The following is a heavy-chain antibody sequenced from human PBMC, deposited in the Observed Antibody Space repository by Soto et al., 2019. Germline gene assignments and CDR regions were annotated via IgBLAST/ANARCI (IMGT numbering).Heavy chain of an antibody. V-gene: IGHV1-18*01. D-gene: IGHD6-19*01. Sequence: ASVKVSCKASGYTFTSYGISWVRQAPGQGLEWMGWISAYNGNTNYAQKLQGRVTMTTDTSTSTAYMELRSLRSDDTAVYYCAREIRNIAVAAWFDPWGQGTMVTVSS. J-gene: IGHJ5*02. CDR1: GYTFTSYG. CDR3: AREIRNIAVAAWFDP. CDR2: ISAYNGNT.